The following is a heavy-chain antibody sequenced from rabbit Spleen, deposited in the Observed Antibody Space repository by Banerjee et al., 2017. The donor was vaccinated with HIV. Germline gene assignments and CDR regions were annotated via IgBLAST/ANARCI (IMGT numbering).Heavy chain of an antibody. V-gene: IGHV1S45*01. D-gene: IGHD1-1*01. CDR1: GFDFSNYG. CDR3: ARDTSSSFSSYGMDL. Sequence: QEHLVESGGGLVQPGGSLKLSCKASGFDFSNYGVTWVRQAPGKGLEWIGCINTGSGGSIYYASWAKGRFTISKTSSTTVTLQMTSLTVADTATYFCARDTSSSFSSYGMDLWGPGTLVTVS. CDR2: INTGSGGSI. J-gene: IGHJ6*01.